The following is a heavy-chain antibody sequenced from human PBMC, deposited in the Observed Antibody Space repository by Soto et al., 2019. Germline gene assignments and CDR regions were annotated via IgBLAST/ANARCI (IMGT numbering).Heavy chain of an antibody. CDR2: IYFNGKT. CDR1: GVSISDTSYY. Sequence: QLQLQESGPGLVKPSETLSLTCNVSGVSISDTSYYWGWIRQPPGKGLEWIGTIYFNGKTFYNPSLKSRLTISVDTSKNQISLRLTSVTAADTAVYYCASQGSYWGQGTLVAVSS. J-gene: IGHJ4*02. CDR3: ASQGSY. V-gene: IGHV4-39*01.